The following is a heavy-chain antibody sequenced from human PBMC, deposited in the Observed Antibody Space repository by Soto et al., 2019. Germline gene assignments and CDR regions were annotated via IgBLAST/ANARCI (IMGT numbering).Heavy chain of an antibody. D-gene: IGHD2-2*02. J-gene: IGHJ5*02. CDR2: IIPIFGTA. V-gene: IGHV1-69*13. CDR1: GGTFSSYA. CDR3: ASQFCISTSCYKSWFDP. Sequence: SVKVSWKASGGTFSSYAISWVRQAPGQGLEWMGEIIPIFGTANYAQKFQGRVTITADESTSTAYMELSSLRSEDTAVYYCASQFCISTSCYKSWFDPWAQGTLVTVSS.